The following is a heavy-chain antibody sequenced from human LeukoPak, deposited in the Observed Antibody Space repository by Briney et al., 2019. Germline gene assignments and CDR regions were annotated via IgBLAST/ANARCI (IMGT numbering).Heavy chain of an antibody. CDR3: ARQGFDYGEIFDY. D-gene: IGHD4-17*01. J-gene: IGHJ4*02. Sequence: SETLSLTCTVSGGSISSSSYYWGWIRQPPGKGLEWIGSIYYSGSTYYNPSLKNRVTISVDTSKNQFSLKLSSVTAADTAVYYCARQGFDYGEIFDYWGQGTLVTVSS. V-gene: IGHV4-39*01. CDR2: IYYSGST. CDR1: GGSISSSSYY.